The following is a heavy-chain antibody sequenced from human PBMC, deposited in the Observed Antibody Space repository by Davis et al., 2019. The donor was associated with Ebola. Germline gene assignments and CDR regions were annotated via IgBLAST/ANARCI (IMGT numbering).Heavy chain of an antibody. CDR2: ISWNSGSI. D-gene: IGHD3-3*01. V-gene: IGHV3-9*01. CDR1: GFTFDDYA. J-gene: IGHJ4*02. Sequence: SLKISCAASGFTFDDYAMHWVRQAPGKGLEWVSGISWNSGSIGYADSVKGRFTISRDNAKNTLYLQMNTLRAEDTAVYYCAREGKVFGCDYWGQGALVTVSS. CDR3: AREGKVFGCDY.